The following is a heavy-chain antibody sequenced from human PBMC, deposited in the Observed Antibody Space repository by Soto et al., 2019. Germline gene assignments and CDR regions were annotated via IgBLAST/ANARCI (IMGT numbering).Heavy chain of an antibody. D-gene: IGHD6-13*01. V-gene: IGHV1-2*02. J-gene: IGHJ6*02. Sequence: ASVKVSCKASGYSLRGKYIHWGRQTPGQGLEWMGWINPNSSGTVYAQKFQGRVTMTRDTSLTTVYMQLNRLTSDDSAVYYCARDLIADGLANYAMDAWGQGTTVTVYS. CDR2: INPNSSGT. CDR3: ARDLIADGLANYAMDA. CDR1: GYSLRGKY.